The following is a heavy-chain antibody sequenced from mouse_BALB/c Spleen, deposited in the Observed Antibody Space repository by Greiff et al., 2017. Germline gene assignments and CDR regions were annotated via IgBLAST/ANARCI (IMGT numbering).Heavy chain of an antibody. J-gene: IGHJ2*01. V-gene: IGHV5-17*02. D-gene: IGHD1-2*01. CDR2: IRSGSSTI. Sequence: EVQLVESGGGLVQPGGSRKLSCAASGFTFSSFGMHWVRQAPEKGLEWVAYIRSGSSTIYYADTVKGRFTISRDTPKNTLFLQMTRLRSEDTAMYYCAEEGHYYGYDYFDYWGQGTTLTVSS. CDR1: GFTFSSFG. CDR3: AEEGHYYGYDYFDY.